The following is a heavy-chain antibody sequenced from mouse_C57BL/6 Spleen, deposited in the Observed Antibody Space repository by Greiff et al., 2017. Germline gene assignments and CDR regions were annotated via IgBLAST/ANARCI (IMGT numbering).Heavy chain of an antibody. J-gene: IGHJ3*01. CDR1: GFNIKDYY. CDR3: ARFYDGYAY. D-gene: IGHD2-3*01. Sequence: EVQLQQSGAELVKPGASVKLSCTASGFNIKDYYMHWVKQRTEQGLEWIGRIDPEDGETKYAPKFPGKATITADTSSNTAYLQLSSLTSEDTAVYYCARFYDGYAYWGQGTLVTVSA. V-gene: IGHV14-2*01. CDR2: IDPEDGET.